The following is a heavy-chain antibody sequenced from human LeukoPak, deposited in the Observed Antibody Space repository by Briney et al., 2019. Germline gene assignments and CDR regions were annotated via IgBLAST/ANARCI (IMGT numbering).Heavy chain of an antibody. Sequence: SETLSLTCTVSGYSISSGYYWGWIRQPPGKGLEWIGYIYYSGSTNYNPSLKSRVTISVDTSKNQFSLKLSSVTTADTAVYYCARDSRYSSGWWARYYYYYMDVWGKGTTVTVSS. CDR1: GYSISSGYY. CDR2: IYYSGST. J-gene: IGHJ6*03. D-gene: IGHD6-19*01. V-gene: IGHV4-61*01. CDR3: ARDSRYSSGWWARYYYYYMDV.